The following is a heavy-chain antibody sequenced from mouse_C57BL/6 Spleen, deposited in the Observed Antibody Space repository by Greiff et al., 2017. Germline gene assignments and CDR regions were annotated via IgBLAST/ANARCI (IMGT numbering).Heavy chain of an antibody. CDR3: ASAYDYDGDCYFDV. CDR1: GFTFSSYA. J-gene: IGHJ1*03. D-gene: IGHD2-4*01. CDR2: ISDGGSYT. V-gene: IGHV5-4*03. Sequence: EVKLVESGGGLVKPGGSLKLSCAASGFTFSSYAMSWVRQTPEKRLEWVATISDGGSYTYYPDNVKGRFTISRDNAKNNLYLQMSHLMSEDTAMYYCASAYDYDGDCYFDVWGTGTTVTVSS.